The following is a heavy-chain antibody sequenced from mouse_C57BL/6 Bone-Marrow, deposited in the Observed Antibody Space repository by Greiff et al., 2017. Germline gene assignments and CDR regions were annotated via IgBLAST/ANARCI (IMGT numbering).Heavy chain of an antibody. CDR3: ARDYPYAMDY. V-gene: IGHV1-69*01. Sequence: VQLQQPGAELVMPGASVKLSCKASGYTFTSYWMHWVKQRPGQGLVWIGEIDPSDSYTNYNQKFKGKSTLTVDKSSSTAYMQLSRLTSEDSAVYYCARDYPYAMDYWGQGTSVTVSS. CDR1: GYTFTSYW. CDR2: IDPSDSYT. D-gene: IGHD2-4*01. J-gene: IGHJ4*01.